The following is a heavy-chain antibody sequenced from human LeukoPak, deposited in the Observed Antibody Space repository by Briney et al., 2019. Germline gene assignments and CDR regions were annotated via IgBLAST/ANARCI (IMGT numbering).Heavy chain of an antibody. CDR3: ARTGSYYGGNLFDY. CDR1: GGSFSGYY. J-gene: IGHJ4*02. V-gene: IGHV4-34*01. CDR2: INHSGST. Sequence: SETLSLTCAVYGGSFSGYYWSWIRQPPGKGLEWIGEINHSGSTNYNPSLKSRVTISVDTSKNQSSLKLSSVTAADTAVYYCARTGSYYGGNLFDYWGQGTLVTVSS. D-gene: IGHD1-26*01.